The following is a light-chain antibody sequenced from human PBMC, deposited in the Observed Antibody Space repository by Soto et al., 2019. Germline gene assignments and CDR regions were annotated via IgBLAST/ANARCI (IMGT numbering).Light chain of an antibody. Sequence: IQMTQSPSSLSASVGDRVTITCRASQSISSNLNWYQQKPGKAPKLLIYAASSLQSGVPSGFSGRGSGTDFTLTNSSPQAEDFATYYCQQTYSTPVTFGGGTKVEMK. CDR3: QQTYSTPVT. CDR1: QSISSN. V-gene: IGKV1-39*01. J-gene: IGKJ4*01. CDR2: AAS.